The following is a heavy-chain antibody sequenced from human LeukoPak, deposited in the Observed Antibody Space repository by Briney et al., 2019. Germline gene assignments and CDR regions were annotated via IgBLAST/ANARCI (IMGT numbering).Heavy chain of an antibody. CDR2: INPNSGGT. Sequence: ASVKVSCKASGYTFTGYYMHWVRQAPGQGLEWMGWINPNSGGTNYAQKFQGRVTMTRDTSISTAYMELSRLRSDDTVVYYCARGDVLDFYYYMDVWGKGTTVTVSS. V-gene: IGHV1-2*02. J-gene: IGHJ6*03. D-gene: IGHD2-8*01. CDR1: GYTFTGYY. CDR3: ARGDVLDFYYYMDV.